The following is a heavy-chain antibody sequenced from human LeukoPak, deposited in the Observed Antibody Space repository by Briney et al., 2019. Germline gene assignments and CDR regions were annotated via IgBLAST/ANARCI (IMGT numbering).Heavy chain of an antibody. CDR1: GFTFSNAW. CDR2: IKSKTDGGTT. Sequence: PGGSLRLSCAASGFTFSNAWMSWVRQAPGKGLEWAGRIKSKTDGGTTDYAAPVKGRFTISRDDSRNTLYLQMNSLKTEDTAVYYCTYGDYFDYWGQGTLVTVSS. V-gene: IGHV3-15*01. CDR3: TYGDYFDY. J-gene: IGHJ4*02. D-gene: IGHD4-17*01.